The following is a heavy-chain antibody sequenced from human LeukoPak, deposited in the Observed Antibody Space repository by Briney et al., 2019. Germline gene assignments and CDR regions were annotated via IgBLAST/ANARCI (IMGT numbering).Heavy chain of an antibody. V-gene: IGHV3-21*04. D-gene: IGHD1-14*01. CDR1: GFTFSSYS. CDR2: ISSSSSYI. CDR3: AKDLISGSVRNDAFDI. Sequence: GGSLRLSCAASGFTFSSYSMNWVRQAPGKGLEWVSSISSSSSYIYYADSVKGRFTISRDNSKNTLYLQMNSLRAEDTAVYYCAKDLISGSVRNDAFDIWGQGTMVTVSS. J-gene: IGHJ3*02.